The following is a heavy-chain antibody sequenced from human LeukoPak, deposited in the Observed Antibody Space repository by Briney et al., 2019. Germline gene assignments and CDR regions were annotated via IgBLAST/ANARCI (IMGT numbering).Heavy chain of an antibody. CDR2: INWNGGST. Sequence: GGSLRLSCAASGFTFDDYGMSWVRQAPGKGLEWVSGINWNGGSTGYAGSVKGRFTISRDNAKNSLYPQMNSLRAEDTALYYCALEGADWAFDIWGQGTMVTVSS. D-gene: IGHD1-26*01. J-gene: IGHJ3*02. V-gene: IGHV3-20*04. CDR3: ALEGADWAFDI. CDR1: GFTFDDYG.